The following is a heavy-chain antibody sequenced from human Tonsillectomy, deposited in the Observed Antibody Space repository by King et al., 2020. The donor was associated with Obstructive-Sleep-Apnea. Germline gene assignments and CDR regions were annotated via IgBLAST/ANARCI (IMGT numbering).Heavy chain of an antibody. CDR1: GFTFSSYD. CDR2: IGTAGDP. J-gene: IGHJ2*01. Sequence: QLVQSGGGLVQPGGSLRLSCAASGFTFSSYDMHWVRQATGKGLEWVSAIGTAGDPFYPGCVKGRFIISRENAKNSLYLQMNSLRAGDTAVYYCARGGGSSSWFQWYFDLWGRGTLVTVSS. D-gene: IGHD6-13*01. V-gene: IGHV3-13*05. CDR3: ARGGGSSSWFQWYFDL.